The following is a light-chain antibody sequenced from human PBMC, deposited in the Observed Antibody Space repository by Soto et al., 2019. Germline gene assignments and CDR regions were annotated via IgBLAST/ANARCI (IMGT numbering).Light chain of an antibody. Sequence: DIVMTQSPDSLAVSLGERATINCKSSQSVLDISNNKNYLAWYQQKPRQPPKLLIYWASARESGVPDRFSGSGSGTDFTLTISSLQAEDVAVYYCQQYYRSPHTFGQGNKLAIK. CDR3: QQYYRSPHT. CDR2: WAS. J-gene: IGKJ2*01. V-gene: IGKV4-1*01. CDR1: QSVLDISNNKNY.